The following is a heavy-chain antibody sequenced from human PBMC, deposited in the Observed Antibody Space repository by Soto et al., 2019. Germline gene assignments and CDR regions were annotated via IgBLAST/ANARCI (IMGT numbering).Heavy chain of an antibody. CDR3: ARAKGEGGGQQLVLIYYYMDV. CDR2: INPSGGST. CDR1: GYTFTSYY. D-gene: IGHD6-13*01. V-gene: IGHV1-46*03. J-gene: IGHJ6*03. Sequence: GASVKVSCKASGYTFTSYYMHCVRQAPGQGLEWMGIINPSGGSTSYAQKFQGRVTMTRDTSTSTVYMELSSLRSEDTAVYYCARAKGEGGGQQLVLIYYYMDVWGKGTTVTVSS.